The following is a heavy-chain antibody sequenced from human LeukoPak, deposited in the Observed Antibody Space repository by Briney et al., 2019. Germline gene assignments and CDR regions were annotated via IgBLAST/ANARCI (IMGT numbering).Heavy chain of an antibody. CDR1: GASISTYY. CDR3: ARHVATTVTRGYSCHPMDV. D-gene: IGHD4-17*01. V-gene: IGHV4-4*09. J-gene: IGHJ6*03. CDR2: IAPSGGA. Sequence: PSETLSLTCTASGASISTYYWSWLRQPPGEGLEWIAYIAPSGGAVYNPSLNSRLTVSVDTSKNQFSLKLNSVTAADTAVYYCARHVATTVTRGYSCHPMDVWGKGTTVSVSS.